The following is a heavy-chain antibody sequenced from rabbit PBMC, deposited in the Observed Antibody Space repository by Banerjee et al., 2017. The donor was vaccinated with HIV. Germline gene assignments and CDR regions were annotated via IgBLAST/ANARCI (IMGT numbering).Heavy chain of an antibody. CDR3: ARDLDDVIGWNFGW. V-gene: IGHV1S40*01. D-gene: IGHD4-1*01. J-gene: IGHJ3*01. Sequence: QSLEESGGDLVKPGASLTLTCIASGVSFSGDSYMCWVRQAPGKGLEWIACIDSGSSGFTYFASWAKGRFTISKTSSTTVTLQMTSLTAADTATYFCARDLDDVIGWNFGWWGQGTLVTV. CDR2: IDSGSSGFT. CDR1: GVSFSGDSY.